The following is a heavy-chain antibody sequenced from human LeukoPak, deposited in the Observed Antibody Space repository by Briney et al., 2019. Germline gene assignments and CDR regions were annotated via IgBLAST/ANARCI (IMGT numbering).Heavy chain of an antibody. CDR1: GFTFGSFA. D-gene: IGHD1-26*01. CDR2: IAHDGRDK. CDR3: AKGLAVSGTYFDY. V-gene: IGHV3-30*18. Sequence: GGSLRLSCAASGFTFGSFAMHWVRQAPGKGLEWVAVIAHDGRDKHYADSMKGRFAISRDNSRNTLYLQMSRLRAEDTAVYYCAKGLAVSGTYFDYWGQGTLVTVSS. J-gene: IGHJ4*02.